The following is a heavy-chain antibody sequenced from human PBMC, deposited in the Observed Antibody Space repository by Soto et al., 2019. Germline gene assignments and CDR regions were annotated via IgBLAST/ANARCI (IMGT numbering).Heavy chain of an antibody. J-gene: IGHJ4*02. CDR1: GFSFRSYW. V-gene: IGHV3-74*01. D-gene: IGHD6-13*01. CDR3: VREPWGFSGTWYDY. Sequence: GGSLRLSCAGSGFSFRSYWMHWVRQAPGKGLVWVARISFDGNITNYADSVKGRFTISRDNAGNTVYLQMDSLSAEAPAVYFCVREPWGFSGTWYDYWGQGTLVTVSS. CDR2: ISFDGNIT.